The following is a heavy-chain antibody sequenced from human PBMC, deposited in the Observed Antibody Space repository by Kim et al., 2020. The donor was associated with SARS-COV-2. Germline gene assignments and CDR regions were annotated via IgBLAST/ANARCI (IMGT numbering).Heavy chain of an antibody. V-gene: IGHV3-7*03. CDR2: IKQDGSEK. CDR1: GFTFSCYW. Sequence: GSLRLSCAASGFTFSCYWMSWVRQAPGKGLEWVANIKQDGSEKYYVDSVKGRFTISRDNAKNSLYLQMNSLRAEDTAVYYCARDLRYFDWDYFDYWGQGTLVTVSS. J-gene: IGHJ4*02. CDR3: ARDLRYFDWDYFDY. D-gene: IGHD3-9*01.